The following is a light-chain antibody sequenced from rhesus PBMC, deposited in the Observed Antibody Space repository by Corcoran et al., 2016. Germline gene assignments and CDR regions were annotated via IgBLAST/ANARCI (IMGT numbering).Light chain of an antibody. Sequence: DIQMTQSPSSLSASVGDRVTITCQASQSLSNFVNWYQQKPGTTPKLLIYRASSLQSGIPSRFSGSGSGTYFTLTISSLQPEDFATYYCQQGYNYPLTFGGGTKVELK. CDR3: QQGYNYPLT. J-gene: IGKJ4*01. CDR1: QSLSNF. V-gene: IGKV1S9*01. CDR2: RAS.